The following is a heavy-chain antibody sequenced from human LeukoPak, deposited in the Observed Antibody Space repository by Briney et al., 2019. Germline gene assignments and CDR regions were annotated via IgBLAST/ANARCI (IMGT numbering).Heavy chain of an antibody. CDR3: ARGGSGSYYWFDP. CDR1: GYSISSGYY. J-gene: IGHJ5*02. Sequence: SETLSLTCTVSGYSISSGYYWGWIRQPPGKGLEWIGSIYHSGSTYYNPSLKSRVTISVDTSKNQFSLKPSSVTAADTAVYYCARGGSGSYYWFDPWGQGTLVTVSS. V-gene: IGHV4-38-2*02. CDR2: IYHSGST. D-gene: IGHD1-26*01.